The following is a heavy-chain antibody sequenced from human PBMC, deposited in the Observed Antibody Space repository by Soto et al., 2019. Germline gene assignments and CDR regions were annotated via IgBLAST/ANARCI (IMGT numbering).Heavy chain of an antibody. D-gene: IGHD3-22*01. CDR2: ISYDESTT. J-gene: IGHJ3*01. Sequence: GGSLRLSCAASGFSFSRYGIHWVRQAPGKGLEWVAVISYDESTTFYVDSVKGRFTISRDNSKNTLFLQMNSLRPEDTAVYYCSKAMIGSYDSDAFDVWGQGTMVTVS. CDR1: GFSFSRYG. V-gene: IGHV3-30*18. CDR3: SKAMIGSYDSDAFDV.